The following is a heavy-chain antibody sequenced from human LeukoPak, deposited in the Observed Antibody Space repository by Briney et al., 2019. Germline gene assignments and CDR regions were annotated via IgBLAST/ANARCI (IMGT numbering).Heavy chain of an antibody. CDR1: GFTFSSYA. Sequence: GGSLRLSCAASGFTFSSYAMHWVRQAPGKGLEYVSAISSNGGSTYYANSVKGRFTISRDNSKNTLYLQMGSLRAEDMAVYYCARERGHRDGYNYYYYYYYMDVWGKGTTVTVSS. CDR3: ARERGHRDGYNYYYYYYYMDV. J-gene: IGHJ6*03. CDR2: ISSNGGST. V-gene: IGHV3-64*01. D-gene: IGHD5-24*01.